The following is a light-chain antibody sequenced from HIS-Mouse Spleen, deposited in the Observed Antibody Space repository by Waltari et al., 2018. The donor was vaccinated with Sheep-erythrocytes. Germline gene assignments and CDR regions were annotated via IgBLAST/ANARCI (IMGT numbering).Light chain of an antibody. V-gene: IGLV3-25*03. CDR3: QSADSSGTWV. J-gene: IGLJ3*02. CDR1: ALPKQY. CDR2: KES. Sequence: SYELTQPPSVSVSPGQTARNTCSGDALPKQYAYWYQQKPGQAPGLVIYKESGRPSGIPGRFAGSSSGTTVTLTISGVQAEDEADYYCQSADSSGTWVFGGGTKLTVL.